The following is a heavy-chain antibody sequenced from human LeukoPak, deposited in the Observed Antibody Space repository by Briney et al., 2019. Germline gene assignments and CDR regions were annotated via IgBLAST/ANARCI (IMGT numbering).Heavy chain of an antibody. D-gene: IGHD5-12*01. CDR3: AAEYSGYATPDY. Sequence: SETLSLTCTVSGGSISSYYWSWIRQPAGKGLEWIGRIYTSGSTNYNPSLKSRVTMSVDTSRNQFSLKLSSVTAADTAVYYCAAEYSGYATPDYWGQGTLVTVSS. CDR2: IYTSGST. J-gene: IGHJ4*02. V-gene: IGHV4-4*07. CDR1: GGSISSYY.